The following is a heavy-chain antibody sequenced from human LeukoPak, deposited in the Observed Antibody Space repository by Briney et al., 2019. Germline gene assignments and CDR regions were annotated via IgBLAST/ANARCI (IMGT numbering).Heavy chain of an antibody. Sequence: GGSLRLSCAASGFTFSSYGMHWVRQAPGKGLEWVAFIRYDGSNKYYADSVKGRFTISRDNSKNTLYLQMNSLRAEDTAVYYCAKGDAKIVVVVAAMDVWGKGTTVTVSS. V-gene: IGHV3-30*02. CDR3: AKGDAKIVVVVAAMDV. CDR2: IRYDGSNK. CDR1: GFTFSSYG. J-gene: IGHJ6*04. D-gene: IGHD2-15*01.